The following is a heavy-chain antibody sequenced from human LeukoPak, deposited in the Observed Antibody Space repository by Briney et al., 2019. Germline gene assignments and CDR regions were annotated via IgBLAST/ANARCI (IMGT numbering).Heavy chain of an antibody. CDR2: ISSTSAYI. D-gene: IGHD2-8*02. CDR3: ARVAVSGPTGWFDS. V-gene: IGHV3-21*01. J-gene: IGHJ5*01. Sequence: EGSLRLSCGGSGFALKSYSLTWVRQAPGKGLEWVSSISSTSAYIHYADSVKGRFTISRDNVDNVVYLEMNGLRAEDTATYYCARVAVSGPTGWFDSWGQGTLVIVSS. CDR1: GFALKSYS.